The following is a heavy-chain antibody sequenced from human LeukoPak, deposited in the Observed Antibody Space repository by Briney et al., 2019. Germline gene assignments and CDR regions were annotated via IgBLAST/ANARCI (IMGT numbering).Heavy chain of an antibody. CDR1: GGTFSSYA. V-gene: IGHV1-69*04. Sequence: GASVKVSCKASGGTFSSYAISWVRQAPGQGLEWMGRIIPILGIANYAQKFQGRVTITADKSTSTAYMELSSLRSEDTAVYYCARDYGARVVTAGRSWFDPWGQGTLVTVSS. CDR2: IIPILGIA. CDR3: ARDYGARVVTAGRSWFDP. D-gene: IGHD2-21*02. J-gene: IGHJ5*02.